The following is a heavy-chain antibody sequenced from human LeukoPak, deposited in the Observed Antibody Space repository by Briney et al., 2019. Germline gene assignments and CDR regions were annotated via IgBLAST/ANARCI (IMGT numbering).Heavy chain of an antibody. Sequence: ASVKVSCKASGYTFTSYDINWVRQATGQGLEWMGWMNPNSGNTGYAQKFQGRVTMTRNTSISTAYVELSSLRSEDTAVYYCARGLLNNYYDSSGYYYSWGQGTLVTVSS. CDR1: GYTFTSYD. J-gene: IGHJ4*02. V-gene: IGHV1-8*01. D-gene: IGHD3-22*01. CDR2: MNPNSGNT. CDR3: ARGLLNNYYDSSGYYYS.